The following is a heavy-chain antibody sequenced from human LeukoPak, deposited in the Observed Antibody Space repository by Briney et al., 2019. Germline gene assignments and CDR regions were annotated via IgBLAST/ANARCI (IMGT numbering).Heavy chain of an antibody. J-gene: IGHJ3*02. CDR3: AKILGSGVWYGFDI. CDR2: IYTTGRT. Sequence: SETLSLTCSVSGGSVNSYYCSWIRQPPGKGLEWIGYIYTTGRTNYNPSLKSRVTISVDTSKNQFSLKLSSVTAADTAVYFCAKILGSGVWYGFDIWGQGTMVTVSS. V-gene: IGHV4-4*09. D-gene: IGHD7-27*01. CDR1: GGSVNSYY.